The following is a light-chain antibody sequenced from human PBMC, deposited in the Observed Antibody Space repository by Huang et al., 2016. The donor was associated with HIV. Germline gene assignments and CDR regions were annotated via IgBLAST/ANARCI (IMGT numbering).Light chain of an antibody. Sequence: EIVLTQSPATLSLSPGERATLSCRASQGLANYLAWYQQKPGQAPRLLIYDASNRATGIPARFSGSGSGTDFTLTISSLEPEDFAVYYCQQRGNWQLTFGGGTKLEL. CDR2: DAS. CDR3: QQRGNWQLT. CDR1: QGLANY. J-gene: IGKJ4*01. V-gene: IGKV3-11*01.